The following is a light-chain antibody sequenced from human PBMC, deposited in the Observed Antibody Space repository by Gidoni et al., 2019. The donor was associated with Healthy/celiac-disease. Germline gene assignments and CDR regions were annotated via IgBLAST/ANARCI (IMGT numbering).Light chain of an antibody. CDR3: QQRSNWPLLT. J-gene: IGKJ4*01. Sequence: EIVLTQYPATLSLSHGERATLSCRASQSVSSYLAWYQQKPGQAPRLLNDDSSIRATGIPAWFSGSGSGTDFPLTISSLEPEDFAFYYCQQRSNWPLLTFGGGTKVEIK. V-gene: IGKV3-11*01. CDR1: QSVSSY. CDR2: DSS.